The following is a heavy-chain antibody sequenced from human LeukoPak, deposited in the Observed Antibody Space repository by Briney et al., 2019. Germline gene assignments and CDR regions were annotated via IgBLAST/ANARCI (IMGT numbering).Heavy chain of an antibody. V-gene: IGHV4-34*01. Sequence: PSETLSLTCAVYGGSFSGYYWSWIRQPPGKGLEWIGEINHSGSTNYNPSLKSRVTISVDTSKNQFSLKLSSVTAADTAVYYCARGDSGSDWFDPWGQGTLVTVSS. CDR3: ARGDSGSDWFDP. CDR1: GGSFSGYY. D-gene: IGHD1-26*01. CDR2: INHSGST. J-gene: IGHJ5*02.